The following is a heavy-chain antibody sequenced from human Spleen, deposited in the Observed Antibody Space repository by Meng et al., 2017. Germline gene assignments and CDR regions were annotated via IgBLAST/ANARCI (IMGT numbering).Heavy chain of an antibody. V-gene: IGHV3-21*01. CDR2: ISSSSSYI. J-gene: IGHJ4*02. Sequence: GESLKISCAASGFTLSRYWMSWVRQAPGKGLEWVSSISSSSSYIYYADSVKGRFTISRDNAKNSLYLQMNSLRAEDTAVYYCARPQLVIDYWGQGTLVTVSS. CDR1: GFTLSRYW. CDR3: ARPQLVIDY. D-gene: IGHD6-13*01.